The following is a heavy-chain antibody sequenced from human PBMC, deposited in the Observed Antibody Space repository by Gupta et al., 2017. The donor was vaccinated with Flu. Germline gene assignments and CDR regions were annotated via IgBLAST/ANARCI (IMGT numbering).Heavy chain of an antibody. V-gene: IGHV3-9*01. Sequence: GRFTISRDNAKNSLYLQMNSLRAEDTALYYCAKGDSSSWIDYWGQGTLVTVSS. D-gene: IGHD6-13*01. J-gene: IGHJ4*02. CDR3: AKGDSSSWIDY.